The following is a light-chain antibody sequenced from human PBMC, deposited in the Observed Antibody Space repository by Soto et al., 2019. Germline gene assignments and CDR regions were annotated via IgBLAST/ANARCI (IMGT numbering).Light chain of an antibody. V-gene: IGKV1-6*01. CDR3: LQDHDYPWT. CDR1: QCIRND. CDR2: AAS. Sequence: AFQLTQSPSSLSATVGDRVTITFRSSQCIRNDLGWYQQKPGKAPKLLIHAASSLQSGVPSRFSGSGSGTDFTLTISSLQPEDLASYYCLQDHDYPWTFGQGTKVDIK. J-gene: IGKJ1*01.